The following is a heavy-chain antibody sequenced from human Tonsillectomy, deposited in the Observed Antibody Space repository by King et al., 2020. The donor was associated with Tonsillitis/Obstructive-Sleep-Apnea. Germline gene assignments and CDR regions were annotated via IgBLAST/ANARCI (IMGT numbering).Heavy chain of an antibody. CDR3: TRVFGGAWEYSISWGDDI. V-gene: IGHV3-49*04. Sequence: VQLVESGGGLVQPGRSLRLSCTASGFTFGDYAMSWVRQAPGKGLEWVGFIRSKADGGTTEYAASVKGRFTISRDDSKSIAYLQMNSLKTEDTAVYYCTRVFGGAWEYSISWGDDIWGQGTMVTVSS. J-gene: IGHJ3*02. D-gene: IGHD6-13*01. CDR2: IRSKADGGTT. CDR1: GFTFGDYA.